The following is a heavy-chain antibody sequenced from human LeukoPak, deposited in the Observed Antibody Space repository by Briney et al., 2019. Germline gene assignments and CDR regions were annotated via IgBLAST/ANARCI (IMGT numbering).Heavy chain of an antibody. CDR2: IYYSGST. CDR3: ARPRGYSYNDAFDI. CDR1: GGSISSYY. D-gene: IGHD5-18*01. Sequence: SETLSLTCTVSGGSISSYYWSWIRQPPGKGLEWIGYIYYSGSTNYNPSLKSRVTISVDTSKNQFSLKLSSVTAADTAVYYCARPRGYSYNDAFDIWGQGTTVTVSS. V-gene: IGHV4-59*01. J-gene: IGHJ3*02.